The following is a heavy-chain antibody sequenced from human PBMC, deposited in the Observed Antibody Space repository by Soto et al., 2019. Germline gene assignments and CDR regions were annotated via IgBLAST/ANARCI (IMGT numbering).Heavy chain of an antibody. CDR3: TTAITGDHDAFDI. Sequence: GGSLRLSCAASGFTFSNAWMSWVRQAPGKGLEWVGRIKSKTDGGTTDYAAPVKGRFTISRDDSKNTLYLQMNSLKTEDTAVYYCTTAITGDHDAFDIWGQGTMVTVSS. J-gene: IGHJ3*02. CDR2: IKSKTDGGTT. D-gene: IGHD7-27*01. CDR1: GFTFSNAW. V-gene: IGHV3-15*01.